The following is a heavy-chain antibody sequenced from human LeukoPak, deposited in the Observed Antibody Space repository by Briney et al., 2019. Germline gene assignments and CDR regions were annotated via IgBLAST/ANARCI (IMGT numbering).Heavy chain of an antibody. J-gene: IGHJ4*02. D-gene: IGHD1-7*01. CDR2: INPRIGDT. Sequence: ASVKVSCKASGNTFTGFYIHWVRQAPGQGLEWMGRINPRIGDTNSARTFQGRVTMTRDTSISTAYMDLNRLTSDDTAVYYCARGAWDYDGKDYWGQGTLVTVSS. CDR1: GNTFTGFY. V-gene: IGHV1-2*06. CDR3: ARGAWDYDGKDY.